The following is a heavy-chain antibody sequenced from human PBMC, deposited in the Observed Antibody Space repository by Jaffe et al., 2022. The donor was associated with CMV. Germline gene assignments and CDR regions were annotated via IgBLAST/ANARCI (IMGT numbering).Heavy chain of an antibody. CDR3: AKGDRHNGWRY. CDR1: GFTFNNYA. Sequence: EVELVESGGGLVQPGGSLRLSCAGSGFTFNNYAMYWVRQAPGKGLEWVSAVDTSGDDTYYADSVKGRFTISRDNSKNTLYLQLNSLRAEDTAVYYCAKGDRHNGWRYWGQGTLVTVSS. V-gene: IGHV3-23*04. D-gene: IGHD6-19*01. CDR2: VDTSGDDT. J-gene: IGHJ4*02.